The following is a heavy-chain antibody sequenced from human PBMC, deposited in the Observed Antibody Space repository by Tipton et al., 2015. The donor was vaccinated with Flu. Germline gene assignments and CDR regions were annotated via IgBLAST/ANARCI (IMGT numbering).Heavy chain of an antibody. CDR2: ISASGGRT. CDR1: GFTFSSYT. CDR3: AKDFSKGDYVGIDY. V-gene: IGHV3-23*01. J-gene: IGHJ4*02. D-gene: IGHD4-17*01. Sequence: GSLRLSCAASGFTFSSYTMTWVRQAPGKGLEWVSTISASGGRTYYADSVKGRFTISRDNSKKTLYLQMNGLRAEDTALYLCAKDFSKGDYVGIDYWGQGALVTVSS.